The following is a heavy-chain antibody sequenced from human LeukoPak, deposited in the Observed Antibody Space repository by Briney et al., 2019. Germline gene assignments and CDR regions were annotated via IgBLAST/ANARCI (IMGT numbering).Heavy chain of an antibody. V-gene: IGHV3-23*01. J-gene: IGHJ5*02. CDR3: AKARTIFNWFDP. CDR2: VRGGGTNT. Sequence: PGGSLRLSCAASGFTFSIYAMNWVRQAPGKGLEWVSSVRGGGTNTYYAGSVKGRFTISRDNSKNTLYLQMNSLRAEDTAVYYCAKARTIFNWFDPWGQGTLVTVSS. CDR1: GFTFSIYA. D-gene: IGHD3-3*01.